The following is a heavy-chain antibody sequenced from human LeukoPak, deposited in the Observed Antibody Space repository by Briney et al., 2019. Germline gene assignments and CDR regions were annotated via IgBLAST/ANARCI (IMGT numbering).Heavy chain of an antibody. CDR1: GGTFNNSA. CDR3: ATEANSGSYDFDY. Sequence: SVTVSCKASGGTFNNSAVSWVRQPPGQGLEWMGGIIPIFSTAHYPQKFQGRVTITADESTSTAYMELSSLKSEDTAVYYCATEANSGSYDFDYWGQGTLVTVSS. J-gene: IGHJ4*02. D-gene: IGHD1-26*01. V-gene: IGHV1-69*01. CDR2: IIPIFSTA.